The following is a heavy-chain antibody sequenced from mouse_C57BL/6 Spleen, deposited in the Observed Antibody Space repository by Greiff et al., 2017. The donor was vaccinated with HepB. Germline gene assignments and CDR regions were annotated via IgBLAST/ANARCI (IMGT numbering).Heavy chain of an antibody. CDR1: GYSFTGYY. CDR2: INPSTGGT. Sequence: VHVKQSGPELVKPGASVKISCKASGYSFTGYYMNWVKQSPEKSLEWIGEINPSTGGTPYNQKFKAKATLTVDKSSSTGYMQLKSLTSEDSAVYYGARFSVVATRGYYALDYWGQGTSVTVSS. CDR3: ARFSVVATRGYYALDY. V-gene: IGHV1-42*01. J-gene: IGHJ4*01. D-gene: IGHD1-1*01.